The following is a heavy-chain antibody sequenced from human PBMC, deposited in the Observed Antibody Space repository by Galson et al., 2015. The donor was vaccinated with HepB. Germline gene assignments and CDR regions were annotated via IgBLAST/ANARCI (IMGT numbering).Heavy chain of an antibody. CDR3: RGYCSSTSCYSYYYYYYMDV. D-gene: IGHD2-2*01. CDR1: GDSVSSNSAA. J-gene: IGHJ6*03. CDR2: TYYRSKWYN. V-gene: IGHV6-1*01. Sequence: CAISGDSVSSNSAAWNWIRQSPSRGLEWLGRTYYRSKWYNDYAVSVKSRITINPDTSKNQFSLKLSSVTAADTAVYYCRGYCSSTSCYSYYYYYYMDVWGKGTTVTVSS.